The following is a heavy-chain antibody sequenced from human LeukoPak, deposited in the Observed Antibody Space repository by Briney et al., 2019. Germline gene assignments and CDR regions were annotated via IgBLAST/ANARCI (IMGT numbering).Heavy chain of an antibody. CDR3: ATIAPGTHAFDI. CDR1: GGSISSYY. J-gene: IGHJ3*02. CDR2: IYYSGST. V-gene: IGHV4-59*01. Sequence: KPSETLSLTCTVSGGSISSYYWSWIRQPPGKGLEWIGYIYYSGSTNYNPSLKSRVTISVDTSKNQFSLKLSSVTAADTAVYYCATIAPGTHAFDIWGQGTMVSVSS. D-gene: IGHD2-21*01.